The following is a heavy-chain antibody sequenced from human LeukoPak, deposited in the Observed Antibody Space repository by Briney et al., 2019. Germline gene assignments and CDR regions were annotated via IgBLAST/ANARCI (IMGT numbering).Heavy chain of an antibody. Sequence: PGGSLRLSCAASGFTFSSYEMNWVRQAPGKGLGWVSYISSSGSTIYYADSVKGRFTISRDNAKNSLYLQMNSLRAEDTAVYYCARLMGLDAFDIWGQGTMVTVSS. CDR2: ISSSGSTI. CDR1: GFTFSSYE. J-gene: IGHJ3*02. V-gene: IGHV3-48*03. CDR3: ARLMGLDAFDI.